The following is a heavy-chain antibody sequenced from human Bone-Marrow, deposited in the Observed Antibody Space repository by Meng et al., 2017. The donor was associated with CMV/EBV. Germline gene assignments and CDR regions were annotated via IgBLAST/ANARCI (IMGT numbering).Heavy chain of an antibody. J-gene: IGHJ5*02. CDR1: GYTFTSYD. D-gene: IGHD2-15*01. CDR3: ARLGYCSGGSCYDWFDP. CDR2: ISAYNGNT. V-gene: IGHV1-18*01. Sequence: ASVKVSCKASGYTFTSYDISWVRQAPGQGLEWMGWISAYNGNTNYAQKLQGRVTMTTDTSTSTAYMELRSLRSDDTAVYYCARLGYCSGGSCYDWFDPWGQGTLVTVSS.